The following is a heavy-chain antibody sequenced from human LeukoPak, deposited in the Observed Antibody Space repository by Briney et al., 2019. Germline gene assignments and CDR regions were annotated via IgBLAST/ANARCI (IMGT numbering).Heavy chain of an antibody. J-gene: IGHJ4*02. CDR2: ICYSGST. Sequence: SETLSLTCTVSGGSIISYCWSWIRQPPGKGLEWIGYICYSGSTDYNPSLKSRVTISVDTSKNQFSLKLSSVTAADTAVYYCNGDSSWDPYNYWGQGILVTVSS. D-gene: IGHD6-13*01. V-gene: IGHV4-59*01. CDR1: GGSIISYC. CDR3: NGDSSWDPYNY.